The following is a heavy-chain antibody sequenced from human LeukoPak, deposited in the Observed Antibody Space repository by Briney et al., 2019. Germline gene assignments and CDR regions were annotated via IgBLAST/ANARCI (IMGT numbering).Heavy chain of an antibody. CDR2: ISYSGST. J-gene: IGHJ6*03. Sequence: SETLSLTCTVSGGSISSYYWHWVRQPPGKGLEWIGYISYSGSTNYNPSLKSRVTISVDTSKNQFSLKLSSVTAADTAVYYCARGRRYDFWSEHRNYYYYMDVWGKGTTVTASS. CDR3: ARGRRYDFWSEHRNYYYYMDV. D-gene: IGHD3-3*01. V-gene: IGHV4-59*08. CDR1: GGSISSYY.